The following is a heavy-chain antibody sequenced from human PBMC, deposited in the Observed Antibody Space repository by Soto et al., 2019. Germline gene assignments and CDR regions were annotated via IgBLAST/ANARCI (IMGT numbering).Heavy chain of an antibody. CDR2: IIPIFGTA. V-gene: IGHV1-69*06. CDR3: AREMELSYGPNWFDP. CDR1: GGTFSSYA. J-gene: IGHJ5*02. D-gene: IGHD5-18*01. Sequence: SVKVSCKASGGTFSSYAINWVRQAPGQGLEWMGGIIPIFGTANYTQKFQGRVTITADKSTSTAYMELSSLRSEDTAVYYCAREMELSYGPNWFDPWGQGTLVTVSS.